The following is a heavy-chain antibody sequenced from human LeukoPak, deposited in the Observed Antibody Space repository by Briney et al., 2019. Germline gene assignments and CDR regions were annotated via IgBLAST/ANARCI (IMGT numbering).Heavy chain of an antibody. CDR3: AKGYCSSGSCYAFDP. CDR2: TSGSGGST. J-gene: IGHJ5*02. CDR1: GFTFSTYA. V-gene: IGHV3-23*01. Sequence: GESLRLSCAASGFTFSTYAMTWVRQAPGKGLEWVSLTSGSGGSTYYADSVKGRFTISRDNSKKTLYLQMNSLRAEDTAVYYCAKGYCSSGSCYAFDPWGQGTLVTVSS. D-gene: IGHD2-2*01.